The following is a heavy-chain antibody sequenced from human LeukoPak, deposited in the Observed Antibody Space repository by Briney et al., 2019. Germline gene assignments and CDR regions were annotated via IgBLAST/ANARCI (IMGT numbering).Heavy chain of an antibody. CDR1: GGSFSGYY. J-gene: IGHJ4*02. CDR2: INHSGST. D-gene: IGHD1-14*01. CDR3: ARTITEPGCFDY. V-gene: IGHV4-34*01. Sequence: PSETLSLTCAVYGGSFSGYYWSWIRQPPGKGLEWIGEINHSGSTNYNPSLKSRVTISVDTSKNQFSLKLSSVTAADTAVYYCARTITEPGCFDYWGQGTLVTVSS.